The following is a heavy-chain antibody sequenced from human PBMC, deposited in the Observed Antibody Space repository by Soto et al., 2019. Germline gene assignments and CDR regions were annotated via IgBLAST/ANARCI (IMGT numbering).Heavy chain of an antibody. V-gene: IGHV3-23*01. CDR1: GFTFSSYA. J-gene: IGHJ4*02. Sequence: EVQLLESGGGLVQPGGSLRLSCAASGFTFSSYAMSWVLQAPGKGLEWVSAISGSGGSTYYADSVKGRFTISRDNSKNTLYLQMNSLRAEDTAVYYCAKGTDYDFWSGLFDYWGQGTLVTVSS. CDR3: AKGTDYDFWSGLFDY. CDR2: ISGSGGST. D-gene: IGHD3-3*01.